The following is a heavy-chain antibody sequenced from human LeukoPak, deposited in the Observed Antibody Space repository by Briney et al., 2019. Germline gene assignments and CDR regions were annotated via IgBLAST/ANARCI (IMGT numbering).Heavy chain of an antibody. CDR3: AKQAGRGSYQYYFDS. CDR2: IFSSGDRR. Sequence: GGSLRLSCTASGFTLDNYVISWVRQAPGKGLEWVSNIFSSGDRRYYAGSVKGRFTISRDNSKNTLYLQMNSLRAEETAVYYCAKQAGRGSYQYYFDSWGQGTLVTLSS. V-gene: IGHV3-23*01. D-gene: IGHD1-26*01. J-gene: IGHJ4*02. CDR1: GFTLDNYV.